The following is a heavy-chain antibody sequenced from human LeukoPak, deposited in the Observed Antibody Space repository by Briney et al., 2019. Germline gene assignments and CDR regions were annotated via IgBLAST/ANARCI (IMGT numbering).Heavy chain of an antibody. V-gene: IGHV4-59*01. Sequence: SETLSLTCTVSGGSISSYYWSWIRQPPGKGLEWIGYIYYNGSTNYNPSPKSRVTISVDTSKNQFSLKLSSVTAADTAVYYCARDPRTTVTTASYGMDVWGQGTTVTVSS. J-gene: IGHJ6*02. CDR3: ARDPRTTVTTASYGMDV. CDR1: GGSISSYY. D-gene: IGHD4-11*01. CDR2: IYYNGST.